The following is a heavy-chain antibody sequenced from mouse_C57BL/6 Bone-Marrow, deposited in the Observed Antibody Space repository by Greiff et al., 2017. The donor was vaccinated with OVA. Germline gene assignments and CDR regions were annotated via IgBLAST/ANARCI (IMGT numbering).Heavy chain of an antibody. Sequence: QVQLQQPGAELVKPGASVKLSCKASGYTFTSYWMHWVKQRPGQGLEWIGMIHPNSGSTNYNEKFKSKATLTVDKSSSTAYMQLSSLTSEDSAVYYCARMRSKWDYFDYWGQGTTLTVSS. V-gene: IGHV1-64*01. D-gene: IGHD1-3*01. CDR3: ARMRSKWDYFDY. J-gene: IGHJ2*01. CDR1: GYTFTSYW. CDR2: IHPNSGST.